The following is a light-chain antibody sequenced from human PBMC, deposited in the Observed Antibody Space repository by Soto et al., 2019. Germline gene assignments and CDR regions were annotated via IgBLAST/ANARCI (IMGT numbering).Light chain of an antibody. CDR3: QQRSNWPSVT. Sequence: ESVLTQSPATLSLSPGDRATLSCRASQSITNSLAWYRHQPGQPPRLLIYDASKRATGIPARFIGSGSGTHFTRTISSLEPEDFGLYYCQQRSNWPSVTFGGGTKVEIK. J-gene: IGKJ4*01. V-gene: IGKV3-11*01. CDR1: QSITNS. CDR2: DAS.